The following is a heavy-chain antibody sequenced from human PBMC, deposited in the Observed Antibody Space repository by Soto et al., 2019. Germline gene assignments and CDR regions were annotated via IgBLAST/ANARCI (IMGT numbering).Heavy chain of an antibody. CDR2: IYYSGST. V-gene: IGHV4-61*01. CDR1: GGSVSSGSYY. D-gene: IGHD6-13*01. CDR3: ARGIEIHSSSWYGYFDL. J-gene: IGHJ2*01. Sequence: SETLSLTCTVSGGSVSSGSYYWSWIRQPPGKGLEWIGYIYYSGSTNYNPSLKSRVTISVDTSKNQFSLKLSSVTAADTAVYYCARGIEIHSSSWYGYFDLWGRGTLVTVSS.